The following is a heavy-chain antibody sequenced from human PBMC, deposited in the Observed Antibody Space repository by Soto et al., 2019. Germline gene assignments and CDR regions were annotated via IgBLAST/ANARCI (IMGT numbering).Heavy chain of an antibody. CDR2: INYSEIT. Sequence: QVQLQESGPGLVKPSQTLSLTCTVSGGSISSGGYYWSWIRQHPGKGLEWIGYINYSEITNYNPSLERRVTISIDTSKNQFSLHLSSVTAADTAVYDCARGQGYCSGGSCYDYFDFWGQGTLVTVSS. CDR3: ARGQGYCSGGSCYDYFDF. V-gene: IGHV4-31*03. D-gene: IGHD2-15*01. J-gene: IGHJ4*02. CDR1: GGSISSGGYY.